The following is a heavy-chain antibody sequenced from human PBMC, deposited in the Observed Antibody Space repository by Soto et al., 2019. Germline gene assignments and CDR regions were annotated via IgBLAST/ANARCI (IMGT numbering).Heavy chain of an antibody. D-gene: IGHD5-12*01. J-gene: IGHJ6*03. CDR3: ARGLVAEDYYYYYCLDV. CDR1: GFTFSDHY. CDR2: TRNKANSYTT. Sequence: EVQLVESGGGLVQPGGSLRLSCAASGFTFSDHYMDWVRQAPGKGLEWVGRTRNKANSYTTEYAASVKGRFTISRDDTQTSLYLQIFSLNNDGTAVYFCARGLVAEDYYYYYCLDVGGNGTTFAVSS. V-gene: IGHV3-72*01.